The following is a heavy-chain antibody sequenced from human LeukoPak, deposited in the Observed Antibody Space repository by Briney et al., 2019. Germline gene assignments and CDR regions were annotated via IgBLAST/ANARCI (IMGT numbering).Heavy chain of an antibody. J-gene: IGHJ5*02. CDR1: GFTFSSYA. CDR2: ISGSGGST. CDR3: AKSAVDTSCCRNWFDP. Sequence: GGSLRLSCAASGFTFSSYAMSWVRQAPGKGLEWVSLISGSGGSTYYVDSVRGRFTISRDNSKNTLYLQMNSLRAEDTAIYYCAKSAVDTSCCRNWFDPWGQGTLVTVSS. D-gene: IGHD2-2*01. V-gene: IGHV3-23*01.